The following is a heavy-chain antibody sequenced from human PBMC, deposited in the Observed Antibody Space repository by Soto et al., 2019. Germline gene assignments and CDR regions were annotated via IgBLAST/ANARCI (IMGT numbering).Heavy chain of an antibody. CDR1: GGTFSKYA. D-gene: IGHD3-16*01. J-gene: IGHJ6*02. Sequence: QVQLVQSGAEVKKPGSSVKVSCKASGGTFSKYAISWVRQAPGKGLEWMGGIIRMFDISNYAQKFQGRVTITADESTSTAYMELSSVRSEDTAVYYCATHRRAQEGDYYGMDVWGQGTTVTVSS. V-gene: IGHV1-69*01. CDR2: IIRMFDIS. CDR3: ATHRRAQEGDYYGMDV.